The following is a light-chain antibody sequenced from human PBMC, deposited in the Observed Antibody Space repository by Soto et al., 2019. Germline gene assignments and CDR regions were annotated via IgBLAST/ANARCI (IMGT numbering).Light chain of an antibody. V-gene: IGKV1-6*02. J-gene: IGKJ2*01. CDR3: LQDANFPYT. Sequence: AVQMTQSPSSLSASVGDRVTITCRASQGIGNDLAWYQQKPGKAPKLLIYAASSLQSGVPSRFSGSGSGTEFTLTISSLQPEDFAIYYCLQDANFPYTFGQGTKLDIK. CDR1: QGIGND. CDR2: AAS.